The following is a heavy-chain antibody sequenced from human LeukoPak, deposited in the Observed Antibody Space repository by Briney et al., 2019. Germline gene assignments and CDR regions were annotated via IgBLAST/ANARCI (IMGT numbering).Heavy chain of an antibody. V-gene: IGHV3-33*01. CDR3: ARDFSSTPED. CDR2: IWYDGSNK. J-gene: IGHJ4*02. CDR1: GFTFSSYG. Sequence: PGGSLRLSCAASGFTFSSYGMHWVRQAPGKGLEWVAVIWYDGSNKFYADSVKGRFTISRDNSKSTLYLQMNSLRAEDTAVYYCARDFSSTPEDWGQGTLVTVSS. D-gene: IGHD6-13*01.